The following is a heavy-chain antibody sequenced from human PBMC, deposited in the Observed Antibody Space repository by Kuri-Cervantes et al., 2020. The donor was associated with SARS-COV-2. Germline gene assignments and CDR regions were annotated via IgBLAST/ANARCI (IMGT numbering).Heavy chain of an antibody. CDR2: VNHRGST. J-gene: IGHJ6*03. CDR1: GESFSGYY. Sequence: SQTLSLTCAFYGESFSGYYWNWIRQSPGKGLEWIGEVNHRGSTNYNPSLKSRVTISVDTSSKQFSLHLGSVTAADTAVYYCARAYRFLRYIYYMDVWGRGTTVTVSS. CDR3: ARAYRFLRYIYYMDV. D-gene: IGHD4-11*01. V-gene: IGHV4-34*01.